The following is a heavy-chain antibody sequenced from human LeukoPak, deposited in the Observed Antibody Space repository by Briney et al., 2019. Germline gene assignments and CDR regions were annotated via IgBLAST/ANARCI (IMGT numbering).Heavy chain of an antibody. CDR1: GFTVSSNY. D-gene: IGHD3-10*01. J-gene: IGHJ4*02. CDR3: ARDGRGVRGELEEGIWTSLDY. V-gene: IGHV3-53*01. Sequence: PGGSLRLSCAASGFTVSSNYMSWVRQAPGKGLEWVSVIYSGGSTYYADSVKGRFTISRDNSKNTLYLQMNSLRAEDTALYYCARDGRGVRGELEEGIWTSLDYWGRGTLVTVSS. CDR2: IYSGGST.